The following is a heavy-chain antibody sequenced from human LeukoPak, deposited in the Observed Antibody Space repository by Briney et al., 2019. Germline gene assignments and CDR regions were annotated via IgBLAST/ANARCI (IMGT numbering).Heavy chain of an antibody. D-gene: IGHD6-19*01. Sequence: SETLSLTCAVSSDFFSTSHWWNWVRQSPGEGLEWIGEVSVDGSRNYNPSLKSRVTMSLDKSKNQFSLNLNSVTAADTAVYYCARVIPHGWRQSDHWGQGILVIVSS. CDR1: SDFFSTSHW. CDR3: ARVIPHGWRQSDH. CDR2: VSVDGSR. J-gene: IGHJ4*02. V-gene: IGHV4-4*02.